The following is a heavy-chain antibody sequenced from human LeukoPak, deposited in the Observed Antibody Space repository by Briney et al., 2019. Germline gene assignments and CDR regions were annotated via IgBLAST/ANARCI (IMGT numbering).Heavy chain of an antibody. CDR2: INPNSGGT. D-gene: IGHD3-9*01. Sequence: ASVKVSCKASGYTFTGYYMHWVRQAPGQGLEWMGWINPNSGGTNYAQKFQGRVTMTRDTSISTAYMELSRLRSDDTAVYHCARDHDRSYDILTGYSRSGVVDYWGQGTLVTVSS. V-gene: IGHV1-2*02. CDR3: ARDHDRSYDILTGYSRSGVVDY. CDR1: GYTFTGYY. J-gene: IGHJ4*02.